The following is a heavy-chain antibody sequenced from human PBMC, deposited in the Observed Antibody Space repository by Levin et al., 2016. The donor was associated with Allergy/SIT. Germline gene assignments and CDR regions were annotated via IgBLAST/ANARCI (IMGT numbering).Heavy chain of an antibody. J-gene: IGHJ6*03. D-gene: IGHD3-10*01. V-gene: IGHV4-59*12. Sequence: WIRQPPGKGLEWIGYIYYSGSTNYNPSLKSRVTISVDTSKNQFSLKLSSVTAADTAVYYCARHGGHYYYYYMDVWGKGTTVTVSS. CDR2: IYYSGST. CDR3: ARHGGHYYYYYMDV.